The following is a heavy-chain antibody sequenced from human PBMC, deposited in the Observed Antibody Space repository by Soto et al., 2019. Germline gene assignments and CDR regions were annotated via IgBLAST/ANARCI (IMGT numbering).Heavy chain of an antibody. J-gene: IGHJ5*02. V-gene: IGHV4-31*03. Sequence: QVQLQESGPGLVKPSQTLSLTCTVSGGSISSGVYYWSWIRQHPGKGLEWIGYIYYSGTTYYNPSLKSRVTRSLDTSKNQFSLKLSSVTAADTAVYYCAREGGSLACPWGQGTLVTVSS. D-gene: IGHD1-26*01. CDR1: GGSISSGVYY. CDR3: AREGGSLACP. CDR2: IYYSGTT.